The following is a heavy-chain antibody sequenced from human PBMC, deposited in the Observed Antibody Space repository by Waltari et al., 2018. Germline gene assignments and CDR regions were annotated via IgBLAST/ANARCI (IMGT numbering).Heavy chain of an antibody. CDR3: ARVVAATLFDY. V-gene: IGHV4-34*01. CDR2: INHSGST. D-gene: IGHD2-15*01. CDR1: GGSFSGYY. J-gene: IGHJ4*02. Sequence: QEQLQQWGAGLLKPSETLSLTCAVYGGSFSGYYWSWIRQPPGKGLEWIGEINHSGSTNYNPSLKSRVTISVDTSKNQFSLKLSSVTAADTAVYYCARVVAATLFDYWGQGTLVTVSS.